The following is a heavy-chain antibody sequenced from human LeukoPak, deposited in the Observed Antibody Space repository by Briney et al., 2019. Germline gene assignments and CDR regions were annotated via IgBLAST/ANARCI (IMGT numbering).Heavy chain of an antibody. J-gene: IGHJ6*02. CDR3: ARDNWNYGSSMDV. D-gene: IGHD1-7*01. Sequence: GPLRLSCAASGFTFSSSAMSWIRQPPGKGLEWIGYIYYSGSTNYNPSLKSRVTISVDTSKNQFSLKLSSVTAADTAVYYCARDNWNYGSSMDVWGQGTTVTVSS. CDR1: GFTFSSSA. CDR2: IYYSGST. V-gene: IGHV4-59*01.